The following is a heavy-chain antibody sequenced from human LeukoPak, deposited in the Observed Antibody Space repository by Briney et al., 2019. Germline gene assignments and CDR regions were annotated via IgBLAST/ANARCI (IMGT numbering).Heavy chain of an antibody. CDR2: ISAYNGNT. J-gene: IGHJ4*02. V-gene: IGHV1-18*01. CDR1: GYTSTSYG. CDR3: ARVTCSGGSCYSADY. Sequence: ASVKVSCKASGYTSTSYGISWVRQAPGQGLEWMGWISAYNGNTNYAQKLQGRVTMTTDTSTSTAYMELRSLRSDDTAVYYCARVTCSGGSCYSADYWGQGTLVTVSS. D-gene: IGHD2-15*01.